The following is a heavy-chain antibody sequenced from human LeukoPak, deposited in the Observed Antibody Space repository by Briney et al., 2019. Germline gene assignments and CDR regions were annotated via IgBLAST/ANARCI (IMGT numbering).Heavy chain of an antibody. V-gene: IGHV3-74*01. CDR1: GFTFGSYW. D-gene: IGHD2/OR15-2a*01. J-gene: IGHJ4*02. CDR3: ASTNRLDY. Sequence: GGSLRLSCAASGFTFGSYWMHWVRQAPGKGPVWVSRISSDGSSTSYADSAKGRFTISRDNAKNTLYLQMNSLRVEDTAVYYCASTNRLDYWGQGTLVTVSS. CDR2: ISSDGSST.